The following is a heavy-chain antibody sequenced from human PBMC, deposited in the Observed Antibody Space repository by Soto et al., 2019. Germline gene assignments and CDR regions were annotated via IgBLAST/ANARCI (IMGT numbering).Heavy chain of an antibody. V-gene: IGHV3-30*03. D-gene: IGHD4-4*01. J-gene: IGHJ4*01. CDR2: ISDDGRNK. Sequence: GGSLRLSCAASGFTFSNYGMHWVRQAPGKGLEWVAVISDDGRNKYYVDSVKGRFAISRDDSISMAFMRMNSLKIEDTAVYYCTTDSYITVTPVRLDYWGHGTLVTVSS. CDR1: GFTFSNYG. CDR3: TTDSYITVTPVRLDY.